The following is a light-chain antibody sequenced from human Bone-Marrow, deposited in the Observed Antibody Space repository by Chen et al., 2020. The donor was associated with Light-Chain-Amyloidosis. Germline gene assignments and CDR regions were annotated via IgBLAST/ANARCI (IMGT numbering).Light chain of an antibody. CDR3: QQYINWPSIT. CDR1: QSVSGN. V-gene: IGKV3-15*01. J-gene: IGKJ5*01. Sequence: EIVLTQSPATLSVSPGEGATLSCTASQSVSGNLAWYQQKPGQDPRLLIYGTSTRATGIPARFSGSGSGTEFTLIIGSLQSEDSAVYYCQQYINWPSITFGQGTRLDIK. CDR2: GTS.